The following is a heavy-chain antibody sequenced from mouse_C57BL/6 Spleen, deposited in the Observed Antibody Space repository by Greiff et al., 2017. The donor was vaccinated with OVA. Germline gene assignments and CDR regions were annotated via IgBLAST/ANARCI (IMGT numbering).Heavy chain of an antibody. D-gene: IGHD3-2*02. J-gene: IGHJ3*01. V-gene: IGHV1-82*01. CDR3: ARGATAQASPFAY. CDR1: GYAFSSSW. Sequence: VQRVESGPELVKPGASVKISCKASGYAFSSSWMNWVKQRPGKGLEWIGRIYPGDGDTNYNGKFKGKATLTADKSSSTAYMQLSSLTSEDSAVYFCARGATAQASPFAYWGQGTLVTVSA. CDR2: IYPGDGDT.